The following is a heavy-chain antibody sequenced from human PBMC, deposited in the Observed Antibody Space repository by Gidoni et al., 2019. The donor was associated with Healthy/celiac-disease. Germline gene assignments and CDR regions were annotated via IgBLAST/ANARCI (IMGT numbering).Heavy chain of an antibody. CDR1: GGTFSSYT. CDR2: IIPILGIA. D-gene: IGHD1-26*01. J-gene: IGHJ6*02. CDR3: ARGEVGNYYYYYGMDV. Sequence: KKPGSSVKVSCKASGGTFSSYTISWVRQAPGQGLEWMGRIIPILGIANYAQKFQGRVTITADKSTSTAYMELSSLRSEDTAVYYCARGEVGNYYYYYGMDVWGQGTTVTVSS. V-gene: IGHV1-69*02.